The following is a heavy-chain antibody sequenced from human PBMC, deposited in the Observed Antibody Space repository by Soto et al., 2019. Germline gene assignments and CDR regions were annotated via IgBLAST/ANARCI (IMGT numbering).Heavy chain of an antibody. Sequence: PSETLSLTCTVSGGSISSYYWSWIRQPPGKGLEWIGYIYYSGNTNYNPSLKSRVTISVDTSKNQFSLKLSSVTAADTAVYYCAGIWVPAARNNYYYYMDVWGKGTTVTVSS. CDR3: AGIWVPAARNNYYYYMDV. CDR1: GGSISSYY. CDR2: IYYSGNT. D-gene: IGHD2-2*01. V-gene: IGHV4-59*12. J-gene: IGHJ6*03.